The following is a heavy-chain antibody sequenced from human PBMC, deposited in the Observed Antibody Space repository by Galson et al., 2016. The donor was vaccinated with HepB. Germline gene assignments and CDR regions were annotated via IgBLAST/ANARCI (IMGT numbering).Heavy chain of an antibody. D-gene: IGHD2-8*01. V-gene: IGHV4-34*01. CDR1: GGSFSNFY. CDR2: ITHSGRP. CDR3: ATLYTVTGIGY. J-gene: IGHJ4*02. Sequence: SETLSLTCAVYGGSFSNFYWSWIRQPPGKGLEWIGQITHSGRPKYNPSLKSRVTISVDTSKNQFSLRLTSVTAADTAVYYCATLYTVTGIGYWGQGTLVTVSS.